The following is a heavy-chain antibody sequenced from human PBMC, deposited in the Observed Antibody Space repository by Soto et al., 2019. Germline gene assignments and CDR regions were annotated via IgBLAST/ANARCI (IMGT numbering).Heavy chain of an antibody. CDR2: ISGSGGST. V-gene: IGHV3-23*01. D-gene: IGHD3-3*01. CDR3: AKGLLRFLEWLLFDY. Sequence: LRLSCASSGFTFSSYAMSWVRQAPGKGLEWVSAISGSGGSTYYADSVKGRFTISRDNSKNTLYLQMNSLRAEDTAVYYCAKGLLRFLEWLLFDYWGQGSLVTVSS. J-gene: IGHJ4*02. CDR1: GFTFSSYA.